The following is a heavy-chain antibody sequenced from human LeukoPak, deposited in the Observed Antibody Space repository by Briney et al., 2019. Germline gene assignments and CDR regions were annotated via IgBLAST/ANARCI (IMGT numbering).Heavy chain of an antibody. J-gene: IGHJ6*02. CDR3: ASRAALRNYYYYYGMDV. V-gene: IGHV3-53*01. CDR2: IYSGGST. Sequence: GGSLRLSCAASGFTFSDYYMSWVRQAPGKGLEWVSVIYSGGSTYYADSVKGRFTISRDNSKNTLYLQMNSLRAEDTAVYYCASRAALRNYYYYYGMDVWGQGTTVTVSS. D-gene: IGHD6-25*01. CDR1: GFTFSDYY.